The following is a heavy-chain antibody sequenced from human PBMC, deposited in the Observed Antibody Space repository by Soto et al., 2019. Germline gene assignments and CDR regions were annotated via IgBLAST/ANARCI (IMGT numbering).Heavy chain of an antibody. V-gene: IGHV6-1*01. CDR1: GDSVSSYSAA. CDR2: TYYRSRFFS. CDR3: VRDGHSSSGCFDP. D-gene: IGHD6-6*01. Sequence: SRTLSLPCALSGDSVSSYSAAWNWIRQSPSGGLEWLGRTYYRSRFFSDYAESGKTRIIINPETSKNQFSLQLKYVTAEDMAVYDCVRDGHSSSGCFDPWGQGTPVTVSS. J-gene: IGHJ5*02.